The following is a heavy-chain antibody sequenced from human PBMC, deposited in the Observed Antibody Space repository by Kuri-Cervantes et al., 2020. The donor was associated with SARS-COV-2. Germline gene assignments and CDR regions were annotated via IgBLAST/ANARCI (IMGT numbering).Heavy chain of an antibody. CDR2: MYHSGST. Sequence: SETLSLTCTVSGGPMSRYYWSWVRQSPGKGLEWIGYMYHSGSTKYNPSLKSRVTISIDRSKAQFSLTLRSVTAADTAVYFCARGFGELFVPDYYHYMDVWGTGNSV. CDR3: ARGFGELFVPDYYHYMDV. CDR1: GGPMSRYY. D-gene: IGHD3-10*01. J-gene: IGHJ6*03. V-gene: IGHV4-59*12.